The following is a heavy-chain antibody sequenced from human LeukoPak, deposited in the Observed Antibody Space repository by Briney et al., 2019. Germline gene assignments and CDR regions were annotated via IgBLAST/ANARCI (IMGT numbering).Heavy chain of an antibody. D-gene: IGHD1-26*01. CDR2: IKPNSGGT. CDR3: ARDGSGTYYGDY. V-gene: IGHV1-2*02. Sequence: ASVKVSCKASGYTLTDYFIQWVRQAPGQGLEWMGWIKPNSGGTNYAQKFQGRVTMTRDTSISTAYMELSRLESDDTAVYYCARDGSGTYYGDYWGQGTLLTVSS. J-gene: IGHJ4*02. CDR1: GYTLTDYF.